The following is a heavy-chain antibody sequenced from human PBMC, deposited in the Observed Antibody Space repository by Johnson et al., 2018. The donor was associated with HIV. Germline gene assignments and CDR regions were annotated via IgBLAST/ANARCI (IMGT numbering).Heavy chain of an antibody. D-gene: IGHD5-12*01. V-gene: IGHV3-30*18. J-gene: IGHJ3*02. CDR1: GLSFSNFR. CDR2: ISFDGNLK. CDR3: AKDGDWDTVANAFEI. Sequence: QVQLVESGGGVVQPGKSLILSCVGSGLSFSNFRIHWVRQAPGKGPEWVAVISFDGNLKKYADSVKGRFSISRDNSKNTLYLQMNSLRAEDTAVYYCAKDGDWDTVANAFEIWGQGTMVTVSS.